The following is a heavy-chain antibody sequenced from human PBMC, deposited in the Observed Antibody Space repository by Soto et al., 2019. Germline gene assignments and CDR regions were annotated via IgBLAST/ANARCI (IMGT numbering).Heavy chain of an antibody. V-gene: IGHV1-58*02. CDR2: IVVGSGNT. CDR3: AAEYCSGGSCYLDY. Sequence: QMQLVQSGPEVKKPGTSVKVSCKASGFTFTSSDMQWVRQARGQRLEWIGWIVVGSGNTNYAQKFQERVTITRDMYTSTAYMELSSLRSEDTAVYYCAAEYCSGGSCYLDYWGQGTLVTVSS. CDR1: GFTFTSSD. D-gene: IGHD2-15*01. J-gene: IGHJ4*02.